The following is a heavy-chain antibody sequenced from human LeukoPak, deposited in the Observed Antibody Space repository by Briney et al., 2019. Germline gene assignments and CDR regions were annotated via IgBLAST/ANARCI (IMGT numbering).Heavy chain of an antibody. D-gene: IGHD6-13*01. Sequence: GGSLRLSCAASGFTFSSYAMHWVRQAPGKGLEWVAVISYDGSNKYYADSVKGRFTISRDNSNNTLYLQMNSLRAEDTAVYYCARWHSEQQLGHYFDYWGQGTLVTVSS. V-gene: IGHV3-30*04. CDR3: ARWHSEQQLGHYFDY. CDR1: GFTFSSYA. J-gene: IGHJ4*02. CDR2: ISYDGSNK.